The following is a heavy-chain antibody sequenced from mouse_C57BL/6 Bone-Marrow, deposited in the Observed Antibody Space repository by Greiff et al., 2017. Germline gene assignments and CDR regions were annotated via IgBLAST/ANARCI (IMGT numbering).Heavy chain of an antibody. D-gene: IGHD2-2*01. CDR1: GFTFSDFY. V-gene: IGHV7-1*01. CDR2: SRNKANDYTT. J-gene: IGHJ3*01. Sequence: DVHLVESGGGLVQSGRSLRLSCATSGFTFSDFYMEWVRQAPGKGLEWIAASRNKANDYTTEYSASVKGRFIVSRDTSQSILYLQMNALRAEDTAIYYCARDGGYGFFAYWGQGTLVTVSA. CDR3: ARDGGYGFFAY.